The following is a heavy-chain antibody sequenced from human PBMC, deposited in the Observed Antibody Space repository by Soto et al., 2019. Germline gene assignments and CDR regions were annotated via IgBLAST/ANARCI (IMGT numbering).Heavy chain of an antibody. J-gene: IGHJ4*02. CDR3: ARDIIGYSGSYYDIDY. D-gene: IGHD1-26*01. Sequence: ASVKVSCKASGYTFTSCGISWVRQAPGQGLEWMGWISAYNGNTNYAQKLQGRVTMTTDTSTSTAYMELRSLRSDDTAVYYCARDIIGYSGSYYDIDYRGQGTLVTVSS. V-gene: IGHV1-18*01. CDR1: GYTFTSCG. CDR2: ISAYNGNT.